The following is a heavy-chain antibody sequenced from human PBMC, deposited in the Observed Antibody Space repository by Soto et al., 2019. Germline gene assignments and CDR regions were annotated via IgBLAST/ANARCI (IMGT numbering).Heavy chain of an antibody. Sequence: SLRLSCAASGFTFDDYAMHWVRQAPGKGLEWVSGISWNSGSIGYADSVKGRSTISRDNAKNSLYLQMNSLRAEDTALYYCARGNCGGDCWDAFDIWGQGTMVTVSS. V-gene: IGHV3-9*01. CDR1: GFTFDDYA. J-gene: IGHJ3*02. CDR3: ARGNCGGDCWDAFDI. D-gene: IGHD2-21*02. CDR2: ISWNSGSI.